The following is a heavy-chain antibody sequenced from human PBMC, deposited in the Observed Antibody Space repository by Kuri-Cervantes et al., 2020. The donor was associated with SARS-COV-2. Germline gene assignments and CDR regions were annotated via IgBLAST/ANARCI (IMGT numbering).Heavy chain of an antibody. D-gene: IGHD2-21*01. CDR3: ASRAISNYWLDP. V-gene: IGHV5-51*01. Sequence: GESLKISCKGSGYSFTNFWIGWVRQMPGKGLEWMGVIYPGDSDTRYSPAFQGQVTISADKSISTAYLQWSSLKASDTAIYYCASRAISNYWLDPWGQGTLVTVSS. J-gene: IGHJ5*02. CDR2: IYPGDSDT. CDR1: GYSFTNFW.